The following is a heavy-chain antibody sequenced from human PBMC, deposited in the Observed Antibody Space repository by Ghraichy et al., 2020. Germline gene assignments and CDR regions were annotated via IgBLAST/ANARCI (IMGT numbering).Heavy chain of an antibody. CDR2: ISSRSSTI. V-gene: IGHV3-48*02. D-gene: IGHD6-19*01. CDR1: GFTFNTYG. J-gene: IGHJ4*02. CDR3: ARDLGAVTGTISLDY. Sequence: GGSLRLSCAASGFTFNTYGMNWVRQAPGKGLEWVSYISSRSSTINYADSVKGRFTISRDNAKNSLYLQMRSLRDEDTAVYYCARDLGAVTGTISLDYWGQGTLVTVSS.